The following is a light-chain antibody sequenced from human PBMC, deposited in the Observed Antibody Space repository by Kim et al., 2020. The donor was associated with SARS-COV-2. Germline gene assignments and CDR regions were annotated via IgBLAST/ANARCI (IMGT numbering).Light chain of an antibody. CDR1: SLRKYY. CDR3: NSRDTSNFVI. J-gene: IGLJ2*01. V-gene: IGLV3-19*01. Sequence: SSELTQDPAVSVALGQTVRITCQGDSLRKYYASWYQQKPGQAPVLLISGKNNRPSGIPDRFSGSSSGNTASLTIAGAQAEDEADYYCNSRDTSNFVIFGGGTKRTVL. CDR2: GKN.